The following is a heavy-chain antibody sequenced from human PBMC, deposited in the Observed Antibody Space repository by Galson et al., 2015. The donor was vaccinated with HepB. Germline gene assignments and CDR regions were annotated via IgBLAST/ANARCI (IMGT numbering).Heavy chain of an antibody. CDR3: ARGYLYSSSYFDY. V-gene: IGHV1-18*01. D-gene: IGHD6-13*01. Sequence: SVKVSCKASGYTFTSYGISWVRQAPGQGLEWMGWISAYNGNTNYAQKLQGRVTMTTDTSTSAAYTGLRSLRADDTAVYYCARGYLYSSSYFDYWGQGTLVTVSS. CDR1: GYTFTSYG. CDR2: ISAYNGNT. J-gene: IGHJ4*02.